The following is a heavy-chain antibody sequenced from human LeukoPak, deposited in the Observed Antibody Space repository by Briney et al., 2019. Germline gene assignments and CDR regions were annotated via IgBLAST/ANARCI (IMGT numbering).Heavy chain of an antibody. CDR3: ARYGDSPTHFVY. D-gene: IGHD4-17*01. J-gene: IGHJ4*02. V-gene: IGHV4-4*09. Sequence: SETLSLTCTVSGVSISSFYWSWIRQPPGKGLEWFASINPSGRTKSNPSLTGRVTISSDTYQSELSVKQSSVTGADTAMYYCARYGDSPTHFVYWGEGTLVSVSS. CDR2: INPSGRT. CDR1: GVSISSFY.